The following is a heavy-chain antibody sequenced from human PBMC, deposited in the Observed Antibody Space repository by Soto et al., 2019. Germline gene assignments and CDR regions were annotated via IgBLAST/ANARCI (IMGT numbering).Heavy chain of an antibody. CDR1: GFTFSSYA. CDR2: ISYDGSNK. D-gene: IGHD4-17*01. J-gene: IGHJ4*02. CDR3: ARELRWSQYYFDY. Sequence: QVQVVESGGGVVQPGRSLRLSCAASGFTFSSYAMHWVRQAPGKGLEWVAVISYDGSNKYYADSVKGRFTISRDNSKNTLYLQMNSLRAEDTAVYYCARELRWSQYYFDYWGQGTLVTVSS. V-gene: IGHV3-30-3*01.